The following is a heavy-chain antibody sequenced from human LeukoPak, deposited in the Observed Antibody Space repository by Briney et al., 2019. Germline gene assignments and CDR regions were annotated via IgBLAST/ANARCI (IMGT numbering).Heavy chain of an antibody. Sequence: PSETLSLTCTVSGGSISSSSYYWGWIRPPPGKGLEWIGSIYYSESTYYNPSPKSRVTISVDTSKNQFSLKLSSVTAADTAVYYCASKGATYSSRWYYFDYWGQGTLVTVSS. V-gene: IGHV4-39*01. D-gene: IGHD6-13*01. J-gene: IGHJ4*02. CDR3: ASKGATYSSRWYYFDY. CDR1: GGSISSSSYY. CDR2: IYYSEST.